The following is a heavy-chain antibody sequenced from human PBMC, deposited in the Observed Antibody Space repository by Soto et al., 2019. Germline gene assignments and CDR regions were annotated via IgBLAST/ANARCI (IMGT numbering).Heavy chain of an antibody. J-gene: IGHJ6*02. V-gene: IGHV5-51*07. CDR3: ARQEGYNWDYYYYGMDV. D-gene: IGHD1-1*01. CDR1: GYSFTSYW. Sequence: PGESLKISCKGSGYSFTSYWIGWVHQMPGKGLEWMGIIYPGDSDTRYSPSFQGQVTISADKSISTAYLQWSSLKASDTAMYYCARQEGYNWDYYYYGMDVWGQGTTVTVSS. CDR2: IYPGDSDT.